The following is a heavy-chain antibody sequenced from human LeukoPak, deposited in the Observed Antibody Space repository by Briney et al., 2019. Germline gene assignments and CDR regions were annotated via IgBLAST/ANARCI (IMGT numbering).Heavy chain of an antibody. CDR1: GYTFTSYA. J-gene: IGHJ6*02. V-gene: IGHV1-3*01. CDR2: INAGNGNT. D-gene: IGHD3-10*01. CDR3: ARDGVTMVRGVIYHGMDV. Sequence: ASVKVSCKASGYTFTSYAMHWVRQAPGQRLEWMGWINAGNGNTKYSQKFQGRVTITRDTSASTAYMELSSLRSEDTAVYYCARDGVTMVRGVIYHGMDVWGQGTTVTVSS.